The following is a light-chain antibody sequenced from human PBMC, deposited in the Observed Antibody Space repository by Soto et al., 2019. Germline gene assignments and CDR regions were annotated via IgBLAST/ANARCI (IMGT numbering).Light chain of an antibody. J-gene: IGKJ1*01. CDR1: QSVSSN. Sequence: EIVMTQSPATLSVSPGERATLSCRASQSVSSNLAWYQQKPGQAPRLLIYGASTRATGIPARFSGSGSGTELALTIGSLQSEDFAVYYCQQYNNWPLWTVGQGTKVDIK. CDR3: QQYNNWPLWT. CDR2: GAS. V-gene: IGKV3-15*01.